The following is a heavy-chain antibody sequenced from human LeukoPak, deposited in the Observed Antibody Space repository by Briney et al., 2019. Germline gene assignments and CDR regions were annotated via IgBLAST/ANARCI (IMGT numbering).Heavy chain of an antibody. Sequence: PGGSLRLSCAASGFTFSSYWMSWVRQAPGTGLEWVANINQDGNEKYSVDSVKGRFTVSRDNAKNSLYLEMNSLRADDTGVYYCVLSMVRGPFSFYYYGVDVWGPGTAVTVSS. V-gene: IGHV3-7*01. CDR2: INQDGNEK. J-gene: IGHJ6*02. CDR1: GFTFSSYW. D-gene: IGHD3-10*01. CDR3: VLSMVRGPFSFYYYGVDV.